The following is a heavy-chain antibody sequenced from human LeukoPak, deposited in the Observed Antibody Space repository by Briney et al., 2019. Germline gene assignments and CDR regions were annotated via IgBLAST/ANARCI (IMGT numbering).Heavy chain of an antibody. CDR3: ARRSLGAIWGYYYGMDV. J-gene: IGHJ6*02. CDR1: GGTFSSYA. Sequence: GASVKVSCKASGGTFSSYAISWVRQAPGQGLEWMGGIIPIFDTADYAQKFQGRVTITADESTSTAYMELSSLRSEDTAVFYCARRSLGAIWGYYYGMDVWGQGTTVTVSS. CDR2: IIPIFDTA. D-gene: IGHD3-16*01. V-gene: IGHV1-69*13.